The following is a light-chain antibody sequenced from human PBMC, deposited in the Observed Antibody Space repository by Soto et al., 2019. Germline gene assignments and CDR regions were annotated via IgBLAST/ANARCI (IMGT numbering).Light chain of an antibody. V-gene: IGKV3-11*01. Sequence: EIVFTQSPPTRSVSAVERATLSCRASQSVSTFLAWYQQKPGQAPRLLIYDASNRATGIPARFSGSGSGTDFTLTISSLETEDFAVYYCQQSSNWWTFGQGTKVDIK. CDR1: QSVSTF. CDR3: QQSSNWWT. J-gene: IGKJ1*01. CDR2: DAS.